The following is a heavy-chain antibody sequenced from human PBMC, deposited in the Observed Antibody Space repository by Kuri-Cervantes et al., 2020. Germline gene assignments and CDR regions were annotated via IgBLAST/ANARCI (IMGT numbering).Heavy chain of an antibody. V-gene: IGHV4-31*01. CDR1: EASISSGGYY. CDR3: ARGQYYDFWSGYYSNYYMDV. Sequence: SETLSLTSTVAEASISSGGYYWSWFRQHPGNGLEWIGYIYYSGSTYYNTSLKSLVTISVDTSKNQFSLKLSSVTAADTAVYYCARGQYYDFWSGYYSNYYMDVWGKGTTVTVSS. J-gene: IGHJ6*03. D-gene: IGHD3-3*01. CDR2: IYYSGST.